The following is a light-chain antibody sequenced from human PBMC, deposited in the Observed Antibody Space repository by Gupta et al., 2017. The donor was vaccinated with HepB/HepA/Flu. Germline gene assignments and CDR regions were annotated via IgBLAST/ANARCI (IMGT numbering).Light chain of an antibody. CDR2: GAS. Sequence: EIVLTQSPGTLSLSPGERATLSCRASQSVSSSYLAWYQQKPGQAPRLLIYGASSRATGIPDRFSGSGSGTDFTLTISRLEPEDFAVYYCLQDASSPFTFGPGTKVDIK. V-gene: IGKV3-20*01. CDR1: QSVSSSY. J-gene: IGKJ3*01. CDR3: LQDASSPFT.